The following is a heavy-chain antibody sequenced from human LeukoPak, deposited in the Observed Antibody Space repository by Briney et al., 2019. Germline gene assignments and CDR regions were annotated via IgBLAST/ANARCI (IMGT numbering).Heavy chain of an antibody. D-gene: IGHD5-24*01. CDR1: GFSVSSLY. Sequence: GGSLRLSCAASGFSVSSLYMSWVRQAPGKGLEWVSVIYHDERTDYADSVRGRFTISRDNSKNTLYLQMNSLRVDDTAVYYCARARRVGYSNWDYGGQGTLVTVSS. V-gene: IGHV3-53*01. CDR2: IYHDERT. CDR3: ARARRVGYSNWDY. J-gene: IGHJ4*02.